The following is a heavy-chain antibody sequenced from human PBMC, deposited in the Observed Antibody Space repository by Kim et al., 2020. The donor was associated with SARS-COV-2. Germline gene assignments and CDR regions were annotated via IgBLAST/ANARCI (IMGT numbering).Heavy chain of an antibody. CDR2: INHDGSAK. J-gene: IGHJ4*02. CDR3: ARDGRTPWGQPPLGY. V-gene: IGHV3-7*01. Sequence: GSLRLSCAASGFTFSTYWMSWVRQAPGKGLEWVATINHDGSAKYYVDSVKGRFTISRDNAKNSLYLQMDSLTAEDTAVYYCARDGRTPWGQPPLGYWGQ. CDR1: GFTFSTYW. D-gene: IGHD3-16*01.